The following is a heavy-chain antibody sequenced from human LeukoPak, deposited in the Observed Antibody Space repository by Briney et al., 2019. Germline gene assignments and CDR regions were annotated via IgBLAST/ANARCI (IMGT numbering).Heavy chain of an antibody. CDR1: GITFSSDG. J-gene: IGHJ4*02. V-gene: IGHV3-30*02. Sequence: GGSLRLSCTASGITFSSDGMHWVRQAPGKGLEWVALINYDGTNKYYADSVKGRFTTSRDNSKNTLYLQMNSLRDEDTAVYYCTNFDYWGQGTLVAVSS. CDR2: INYDGTNK. CDR3: TNFDY.